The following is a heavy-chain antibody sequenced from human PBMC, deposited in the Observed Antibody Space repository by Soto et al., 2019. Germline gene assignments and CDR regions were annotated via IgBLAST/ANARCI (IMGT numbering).Heavy chain of an antibody. Sequence: ASEKVSCKASGYTFTRYNVHWVRQAPGQGLEWMATINPSGGTTYYVQKFEGEVTWTTDTSTSTVYMELSRLRSDDTAVYYCAGVGGGGSEHLFDYWGQRTRLTAS. CDR2: INPSGGTT. CDR1: GYTFTRYN. D-gene: IGHD2-15*01. J-gene: IGHJ4*02. CDR3: AGVGGGGSEHLFDY. V-gene: IGHV1-46*01.